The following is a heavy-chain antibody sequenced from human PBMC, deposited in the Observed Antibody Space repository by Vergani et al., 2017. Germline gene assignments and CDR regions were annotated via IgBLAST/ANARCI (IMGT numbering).Heavy chain of an antibody. J-gene: IGHJ6*04. V-gene: IGHV3-23*01. CDR2: ISGSGGNT. D-gene: IGHD4-23*01. Sequence: EVQLLESGGNLIQPGGSLRLSCGASGFTFSSCAMTWVRLAPGKGLQLVSAISGSGGNTFYTDSVKGRFIISRDNSKDTLYLQMNSLRVEDTAIYYCAKARDPNCKGGKCYSYYYGLDLWGEGTTVTVSS. CDR1: GFTFSSCA. CDR3: AKARDPNCKGGKCYSYYYGLDL.